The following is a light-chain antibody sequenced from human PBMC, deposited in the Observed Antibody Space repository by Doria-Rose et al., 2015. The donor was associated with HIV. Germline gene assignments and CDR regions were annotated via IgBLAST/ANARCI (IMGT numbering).Light chain of an antibody. V-gene: IGKV3-20*01. J-gene: IGKJ5*01. Sequence: TQSPGTLSLSPGERATLSCRASQRVKSSYLAWYQQKPGQAPRLLIYDASTRATGIPDRFSGSGSGTDFTLTISRLGPEDVAVYYCQQYGTSRGTFGQGTRLEIK. CDR2: DAS. CDR3: QQYGTSRGT. CDR1: QRVKSSY.